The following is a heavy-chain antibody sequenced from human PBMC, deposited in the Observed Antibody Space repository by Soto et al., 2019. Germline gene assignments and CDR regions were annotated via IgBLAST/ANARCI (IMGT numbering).Heavy chain of an antibody. V-gene: IGHV3-33*01. Sequence: GGSLRLSCAASGFTFSSYGMHWVRQAPGKGLEWVAVIWYDGSNKYYADSVKGRFTISRDNSKNTLYLQMNSLRAEDTAVYYCARGDCSGGSCQLYYFDYWGQGTLVTVSS. J-gene: IGHJ4*02. CDR3: ARGDCSGGSCQLYYFDY. CDR1: GFTFSSYG. D-gene: IGHD2-15*01. CDR2: IWYDGSNK.